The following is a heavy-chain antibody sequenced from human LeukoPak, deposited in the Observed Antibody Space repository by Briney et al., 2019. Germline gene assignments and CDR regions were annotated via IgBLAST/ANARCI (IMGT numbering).Heavy chain of an antibody. J-gene: IGHJ6*02. D-gene: IGHD5-18*01. Sequence: SVKVSCKTSGGTFSTSAITWVRQAPGQGLDWMGRINPVLNITTYAQRFQGRVTITADTSTSTVYMELSSLRSEETAVYYCARDQGLTAPPPYGLDVWGQGTTVIVP. CDR3: ARDQGLTAPPPYGLDV. CDR2: INPVLNIT. V-gene: IGHV1-69*04. CDR1: GGTFSTSA.